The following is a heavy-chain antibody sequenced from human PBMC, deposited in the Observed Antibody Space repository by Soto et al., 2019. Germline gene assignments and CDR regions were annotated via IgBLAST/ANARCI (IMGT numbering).Heavy chain of an antibody. CDR2: ISSGGGRT. J-gene: IGHJ4*02. D-gene: IGHD3-3*01. CDR3: AKAGIFGQIDY. V-gene: IGHV3-23*01. Sequence: EVQLLESGGGLVQPGGSLRLSCAASGFTFSSYDMSWVRQAPGRGLEWVSTISSGGGRTDYADSVKGRFTISRDNSKSTLNLQMDTLRDEDTAIYSCAKAGIFGQIDYWGQGSLVTVSS. CDR1: GFTFSSYD.